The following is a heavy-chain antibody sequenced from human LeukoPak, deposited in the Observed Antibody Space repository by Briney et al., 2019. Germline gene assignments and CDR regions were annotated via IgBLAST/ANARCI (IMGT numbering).Heavy chain of an antibody. CDR1: GFTFSSYA. CDR2: ISGSGGST. Sequence: GGSLRLSCAASGFTFSSYAMSWVRQAPGKGLEWVSAISGSGGSTYYADSAKGRFTISRDNSKNTLNLQMNSLRAEDTAVYYCAKGQDTAMDPAYFDYWGQGTLVTVSS. CDR3: AKGQDTAMDPAYFDY. V-gene: IGHV3-23*01. J-gene: IGHJ4*02. D-gene: IGHD5-18*01.